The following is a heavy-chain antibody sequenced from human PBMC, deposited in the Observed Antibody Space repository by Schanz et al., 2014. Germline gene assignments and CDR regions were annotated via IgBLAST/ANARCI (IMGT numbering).Heavy chain of an antibody. V-gene: IGHV1-69*08. CDR1: RSTFSSYT. Sequence: QVQLVQSGAEVKKPGSSVKVSCKASRSTFSSYTISWVRQARGQGLEWVGRIIPILGIANYAQKFQGRVTITADRSTSTAYMELSSLRSEDTAVYYCARDGVDAAAGGNYWGQGTLVTVSS. CDR3: ARDGVDAAAGGNY. CDR2: IIPILGIA. J-gene: IGHJ4*02. D-gene: IGHD6-13*01.